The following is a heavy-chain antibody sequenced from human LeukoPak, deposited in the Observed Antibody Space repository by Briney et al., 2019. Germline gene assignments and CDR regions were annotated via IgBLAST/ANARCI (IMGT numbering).Heavy chain of an antibody. D-gene: IGHD6-19*01. J-gene: IGHJ4*02. CDR2: INWNGGST. Sequence: GGFLRLSCAASGFTFDDYGMSWVRQAPGKGLEWVSGINWNGGSTGYADSVKGRFTISRDNAKNSLYLQMSSLRAEDTALYYCARGLYSSHFDYWGQGTLVTVSS. CDR3: ARGLYSSHFDY. V-gene: IGHV3-20*04. CDR1: GFTFDDYG.